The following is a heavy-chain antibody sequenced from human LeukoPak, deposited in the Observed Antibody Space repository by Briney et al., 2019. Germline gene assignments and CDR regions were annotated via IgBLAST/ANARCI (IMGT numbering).Heavy chain of an antibody. V-gene: IGHV1-2*06. CDR3: ARAKEKSIAARYFDY. Sequence: SVKVSCKASGYTFTDYYMHWVRQAPGQGLEWIGRINPDSGGTNSAQKFQGRVTVTRDTSISTTYMELSSLRSDDTAVYYCARAKEKSIAARYFDYWGQVTLVTVSS. J-gene: IGHJ4*02. D-gene: IGHD6-6*01. CDR1: GYTFTDYY. CDR2: INPDSGGT.